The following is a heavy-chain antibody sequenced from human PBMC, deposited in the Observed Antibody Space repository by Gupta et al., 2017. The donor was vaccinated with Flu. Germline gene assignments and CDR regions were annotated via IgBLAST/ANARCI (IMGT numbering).Heavy chain of an antibody. J-gene: IGHJ3*02. CDR1: GFTLSDHW. CDR2: INQDGNER. V-gene: IGHV3-7*02. D-gene: IGHD3-16*02. Sequence: EVLLAESGGGLVQPGGFLRLSCKASGFTLSDHWMTWVRQAPGKGLEWVAKINQDGNERDFVDSVKGRLTSSRDDAKNLLFLHMNSLRVEDTAVYYCARVGIPSDKSPYRHLDIWGQGTMVTVSS. CDR3: ARVGIPSDKSPYRHLDI.